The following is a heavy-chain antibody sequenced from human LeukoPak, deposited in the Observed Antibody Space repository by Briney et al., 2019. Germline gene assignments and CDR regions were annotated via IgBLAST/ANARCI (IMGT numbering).Heavy chain of an antibody. J-gene: IGHJ4*02. V-gene: IGHV3-48*03. CDR3: ARDPPGTVSFDY. D-gene: IGHD3/OR15-3a*01. CDR1: GFTFSSYE. Sequence: GGSLRLSCAASGFTFSSYEMNWVRQAPGKGLEWVSYIGTSGTIIYYADSVKGRFTISRDNAKNSLYLQMNSLRAEDTAVYYCARDPPGTVSFDYWGQGTLVTVSS. CDR2: IGTSGTII.